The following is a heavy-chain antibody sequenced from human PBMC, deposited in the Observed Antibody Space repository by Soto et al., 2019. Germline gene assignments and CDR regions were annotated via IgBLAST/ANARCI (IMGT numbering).Heavy chain of an antibody. CDR3: TSRPPSGVGSSSRTDAFDI. D-gene: IGHD6-6*01. V-gene: IGHV3-15*07. J-gene: IGHJ3*02. CDR1: GFTFSNAW. CDR2: IKSKTDGGTT. Sequence: GGSLRLSCAASGFTFSNAWMNWVRQAPGKGLEWVGRIKSKTDGGTTDYAAPVKGRFTISRDDSKNTLYLQMNSLKTEDTAVYYCTSRPPSGVGSSSRTDAFDIWGQGTMVTVSS.